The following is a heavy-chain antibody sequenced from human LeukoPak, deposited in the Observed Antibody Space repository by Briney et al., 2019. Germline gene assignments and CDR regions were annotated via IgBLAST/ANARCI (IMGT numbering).Heavy chain of an antibody. V-gene: IGHV4-59*01. CDR1: GGSISSYY. D-gene: IGHD6-19*01. J-gene: IGHJ6*02. Sequence: SETLSLTCTVSGGSISSYYWSRIRQPPGKGLEWIGYIYYSGSTNYNPSLKSRVTISVDTSKNQFSLKLSSVTAADTAVYYCARASGWYATYGMDVWGQGTTVTVSS. CDR2: IYYSGST. CDR3: ARASGWYATYGMDV.